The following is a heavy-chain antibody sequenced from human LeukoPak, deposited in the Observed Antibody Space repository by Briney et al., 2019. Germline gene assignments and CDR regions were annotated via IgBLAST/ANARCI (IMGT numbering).Heavy chain of an antibody. D-gene: IGHD3-3*01. CDR1: GFTFSSYA. J-gene: IGHJ6*03. CDR2: ISSNGGST. V-gene: IGHV3-64*01. Sequence: PGGSLRLSCAASGFTFSSYAMHWVRQAPGKGLEYVSAISSNGGSTYYANSVKGRFTISRDNSKNTLYLQMGSLRAEDMAVYYCARGLFLGPFYYMDAWGKGTTVTVSS. CDR3: ARGLFLGPFYYMDA.